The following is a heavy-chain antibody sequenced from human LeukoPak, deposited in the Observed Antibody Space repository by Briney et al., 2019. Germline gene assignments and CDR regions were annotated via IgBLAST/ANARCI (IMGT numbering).Heavy chain of an antibody. Sequence: SETLSLTCTVSGDSISSYYWSWIRQPPGTGLERIGYIHYSGNTNYNPSLKSRVSISVDTSNNQFSLKLSSVTAADTAVYYCARPGWVGAAGDIHIWGQGTLVTVSS. D-gene: IGHD2-15*01. J-gene: IGHJ3*02. CDR2: IHYSGNT. CDR3: ARPGWVGAAGDIHI. V-gene: IGHV4-59*01. CDR1: GDSISSYY.